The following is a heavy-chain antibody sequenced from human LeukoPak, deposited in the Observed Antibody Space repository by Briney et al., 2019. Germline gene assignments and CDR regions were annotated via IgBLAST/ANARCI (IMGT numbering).Heavy chain of an antibody. D-gene: IGHD6-19*01. V-gene: IGHV3-23*01. J-gene: IGHJ4*02. CDR1: GFTFSDYA. CDR2: ISGSGGST. Sequence: SGGSLRLSCVVSGFTFSDYAMSWVRQAPGKGLEWVSTISGSGGSTYYADSVKGRFTISRDNSKNTLYLQMSSLRAEDTAVYYCAKDEQWLPDYWGQGTLVTVSS. CDR3: AKDEQWLPDY.